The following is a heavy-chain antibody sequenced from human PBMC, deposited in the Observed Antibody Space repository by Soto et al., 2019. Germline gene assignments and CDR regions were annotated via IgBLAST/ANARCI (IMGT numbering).Heavy chain of an antibody. CDR1: GTIFSSYT. CDR2: IIPILGET. D-gene: IGHD3-16*01. V-gene: IGHV1-69*08. J-gene: IGHJ6*02. CDR3: ARGLGGRMDD. Sequence: QVQLVQSGAEVKKPGSSVRVSCKASGTIFSSYTISWVRQAPGQGLEWMGRIIPILGETKSAQKFQGRLTLTADKSTNTAYMQLNSLRLEDTAVYYCARGLGGRMDDWGQGTTVTVSS.